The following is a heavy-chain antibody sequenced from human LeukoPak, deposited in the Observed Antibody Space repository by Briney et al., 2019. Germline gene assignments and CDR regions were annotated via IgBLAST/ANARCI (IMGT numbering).Heavy chain of an antibody. CDR2: ISWDGGST. J-gene: IGHJ4*02. Sequence: PGGSLRLSCAASGFTFDDYTMHWVRQAPGKGLEWVSLISWDGGSTYYADSVKGRFTISRDNAKNSLYLQMNSLRAEDTAVYYCARELGIAAAGEIPYFDYWGQGTLVTVSS. CDR3: ARELGIAAAGEIPYFDY. V-gene: IGHV3-43*01. D-gene: IGHD6-13*01. CDR1: GFTFDDYT.